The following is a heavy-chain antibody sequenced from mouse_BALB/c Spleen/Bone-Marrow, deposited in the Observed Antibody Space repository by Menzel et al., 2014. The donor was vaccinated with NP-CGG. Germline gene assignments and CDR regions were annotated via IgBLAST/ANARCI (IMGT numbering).Heavy chain of an antibody. CDR3: AGSTPLTY. CDR1: GYAFSRSW. J-gene: IGHJ3*01. V-gene: IGHV1-80*01. CDR2: IYPGDDDT. D-gene: IGHD1-1*01. Sequence: QVQLQQPAAELVRPGPSVKISSKASGYAFSRSWMNWVKQRPGQGLEWIGQIYPGDDDTNYSGKFKGRATLTADKSSGTAYMQLSSLTSEDSAVYFCAGSTPLTYW.